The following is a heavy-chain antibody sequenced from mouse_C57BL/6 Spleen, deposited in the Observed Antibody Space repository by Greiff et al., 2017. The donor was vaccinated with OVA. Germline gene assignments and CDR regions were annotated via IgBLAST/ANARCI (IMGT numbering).Heavy chain of an antibody. CDR3: ARPYYDANYAMDY. J-gene: IGHJ4*01. Sequence: EVQLQESGGGLVKPGGSLKLSCAASGFTFSDYGMHWVRQAPEKGLEWVAYISSGSSTIYYADTVKGRFTISRDNAKNTLFLQMTSLRSEDTAMYYWARPYYDANYAMDYWGQGTSVTVSS. D-gene: IGHD2-4*01. V-gene: IGHV5-17*01. CDR1: GFTFSDYG. CDR2: ISSGSSTI.